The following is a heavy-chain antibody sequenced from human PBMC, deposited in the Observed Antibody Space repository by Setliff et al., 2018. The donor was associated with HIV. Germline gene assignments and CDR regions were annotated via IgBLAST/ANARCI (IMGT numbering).Heavy chain of an antibody. Sequence: SETLSLTCVVSGGSISSYYWSWIRQSPEKGLEWIGYIYHSGITSYNPSLKSRVTMSMDMSKNLFSLNLSSVTAADSAVYYCARIAWKQGAVGSFCDYWGQGGLVTVSS. V-gene: IGHV4-59*01. CDR3: ARIAWKQGAVGSFCDY. CDR2: IYHSGIT. CDR1: GGSISSYY. D-gene: IGHD3-10*01. J-gene: IGHJ4*02.